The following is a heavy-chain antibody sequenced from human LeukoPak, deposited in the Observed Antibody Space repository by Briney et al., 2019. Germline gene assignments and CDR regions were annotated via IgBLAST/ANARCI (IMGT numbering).Heavy chain of an antibody. CDR2: MNPNSGNT. J-gene: IGHJ5*02. Sequence: ASVKVSCKASGYTFTSHDINWVRQATGQGLEWMGWMNPNSGNTGYAQRFQGRVTMTRNTSISTAYMELSSLRSEDTAVYYCARGRYCSGGSCSNWFDPWGQGTLVTVSS. D-gene: IGHD2-15*01. CDR1: GYTFTSHD. CDR3: ARGRYCSGGSCSNWFDP. V-gene: IGHV1-8*01.